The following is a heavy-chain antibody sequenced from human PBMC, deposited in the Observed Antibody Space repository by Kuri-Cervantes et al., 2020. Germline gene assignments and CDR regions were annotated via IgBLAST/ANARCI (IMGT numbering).Heavy chain of an antibody. Sequence: SETLSLTCALYGGSFSGYYWSWTRQPPGKGLEWIGEINHSGSTNYNPSLKSRVTISVDTSKNQFSLKLSSVTAADTAVYYCARGSSWYRDWFDPWGQGTLVTVSS. D-gene: IGHD6-13*01. CDR2: INHSGST. J-gene: IGHJ5*02. CDR3: ARGSSWYRDWFDP. CDR1: GGSFSGYY. V-gene: IGHV4-34*01.